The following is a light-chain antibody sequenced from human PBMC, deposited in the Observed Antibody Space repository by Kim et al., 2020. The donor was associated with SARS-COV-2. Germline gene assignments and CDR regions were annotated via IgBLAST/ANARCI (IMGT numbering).Light chain of an antibody. CDR1: QSVSSN. CDR3: QQYNNWPPVT. Sequence: VSPGERATLSGRASQSVSSNLAWYQQTPGQAPRLLIYGASTRATGIPARFSGSGSGTDFTLTISSLQSEDFAVYYCQQYNNWPPVTFGQGTKLEI. CDR2: GAS. J-gene: IGKJ2*01. V-gene: IGKV3-15*01.